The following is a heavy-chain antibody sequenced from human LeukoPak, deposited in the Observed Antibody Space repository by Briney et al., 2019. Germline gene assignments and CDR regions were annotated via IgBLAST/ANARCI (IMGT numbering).Heavy chain of an antibody. D-gene: IGHD2-15*01. J-gene: IGHJ6*03. CDR1: GGSISSSNW. Sequence: SGTLSLTCAVSGGSISSSNWWSWVRQPPGKGLEWIGEIYHSGSTNYNPSLKSRVTISVDKSKNQFSLKLSSVTAADTAVYYCARAGYCNGGSCGYYYYYMDVWGKGTTVTVSS. V-gene: IGHV4-4*02. CDR2: IYHSGST. CDR3: ARAGYCNGGSCGYYYYYMDV.